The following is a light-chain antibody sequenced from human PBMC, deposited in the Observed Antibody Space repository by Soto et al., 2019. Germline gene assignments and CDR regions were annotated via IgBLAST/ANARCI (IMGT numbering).Light chain of an antibody. V-gene: IGKV1-39*01. J-gene: IGKJ1*01. CDR2: AAS. Sequence: DIQMTQSPSSLSASVGDRVTITCRASQRISSYLNWYQQKPGKAPKLLISAASSLQSGVPSRFSGSGSATDFTLTISSLQPEDFATYYYQQSYSTPRTFGQGTKVEIK. CDR3: QQSYSTPRT. CDR1: QRISSY.